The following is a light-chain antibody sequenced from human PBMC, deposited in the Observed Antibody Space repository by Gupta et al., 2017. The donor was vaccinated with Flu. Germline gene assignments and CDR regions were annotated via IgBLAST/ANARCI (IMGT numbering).Light chain of an antibody. V-gene: IGLV1-51*02. CDR3: GTWDSSLSAGV. CDR2: END. Sequence: VTLSCSGSSSNIGNNFVPWYQQLPGTAPKLLIYENDLRPSGIPDRFSGSKSGTSATLGITGLQTGDEADYFCGTWDSSLSAGVFGGGTKLTVL. CDR1: SSNIGNNF. J-gene: IGLJ2*01.